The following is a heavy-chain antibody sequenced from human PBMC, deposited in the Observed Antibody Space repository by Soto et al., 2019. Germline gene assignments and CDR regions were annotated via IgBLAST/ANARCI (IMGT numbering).Heavy chain of an antibody. CDR2: IDPSDSQT. CDR3: ARQIYDSDTGPNFQYYFDS. CDR1: GYSFAGYW. J-gene: IGHJ4*02. V-gene: IGHV5-10-1*01. Sequence: GESLKISCKGSGYSFAGYWITWVRQKPGKGLEWMGRIDPSDSQTYYSPSFRGHVTISVTKSITTVFLQWSSLRASDTATYYCARQIYDSDTGPNFQYYFDSWGQGTPVTVSS. D-gene: IGHD3-22*01.